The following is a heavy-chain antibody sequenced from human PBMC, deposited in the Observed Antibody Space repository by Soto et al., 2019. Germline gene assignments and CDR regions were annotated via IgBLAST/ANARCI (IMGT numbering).Heavy chain of an antibody. CDR2: ISGSGGST. V-gene: IGHV3-23*01. CDR1: GFTFSSYA. CDR3: AKDQSVTIFGVALYFDY. D-gene: IGHD3-3*01. Sequence: PGGSLRLSCAASGFTFSSYAMSWVRQAPGKGLEWVSAISGSGGSTYYADSVKGRFTISRDNSKNTLYLQMNSLRAEDTAVYYCAKDQSVTIFGVALYFDYWGQGTLVTVSS. J-gene: IGHJ4*02.